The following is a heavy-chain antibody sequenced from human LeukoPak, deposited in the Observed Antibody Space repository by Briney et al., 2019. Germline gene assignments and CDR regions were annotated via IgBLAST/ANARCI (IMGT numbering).Heavy chain of an antibody. CDR1: GFTFSSYT. J-gene: IGHJ6*03. V-gene: IGHV3-21*01. CDR2: ISSSSSYI. CDR3: ARDPGRWLQSYYMDV. D-gene: IGHD5-24*01. Sequence: GGSLRLSCAVSGFTFSSYTINWVRQAPGKGLEWVSSISSSSSYIYYADSVKGRFTISRDNAKNSLSLQMNSLRAEDTAVYYCARDPGRWLQSYYMDVWGKGTTVTVSS.